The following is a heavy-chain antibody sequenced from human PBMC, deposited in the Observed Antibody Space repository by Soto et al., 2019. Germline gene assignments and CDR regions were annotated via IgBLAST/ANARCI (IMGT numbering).Heavy chain of an antibody. D-gene: IGHD6-13*01. CDR1: GGSFSGYY. CDR2: INHSGST. V-gene: IGHV4-34*01. J-gene: IGHJ5*02. Sequence: SETLSLTCAVYGGSFSGYYWSWIRQPPGKGLEWIGEINHSGSTNYNPSLKSRVTISVDTSKNQFSLKLSSVTAADTAVYYCAREAGYTSNWKVEWFDPWGQGALVTVSS. CDR3: AREAGYTSNWKVEWFDP.